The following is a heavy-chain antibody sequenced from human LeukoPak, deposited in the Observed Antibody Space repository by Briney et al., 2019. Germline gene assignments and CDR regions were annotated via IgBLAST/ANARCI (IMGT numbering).Heavy chain of an antibody. CDR1: GDSVSSNSAA. J-gene: IGHJ3*02. CDR2: TYYRSKWYN. D-gene: IGHD1-26*01. Sequence: SQTLSLTCAISGDSVSSNSAAWNWIRQSPSGGLEWLGRTYYRSKWYNDYAVSVKSRITINPDTSKNQFSLQLNSVTPEDTAVYYCARVRSIEGDAFDIWGQGTMVTVSS. CDR3: ARVRSIEGDAFDI. V-gene: IGHV6-1*01.